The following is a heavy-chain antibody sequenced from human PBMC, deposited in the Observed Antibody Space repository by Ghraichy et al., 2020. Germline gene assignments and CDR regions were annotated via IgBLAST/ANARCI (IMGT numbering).Heavy chain of an antibody. CDR1: GFTFSRSW. J-gene: IGHJ4*02. CDR3: ARDYHGSVDY. V-gene: IGHV3-74*01. Sequence: GGSLRLSCAASGFTFSRSWMHWVRQAPGTGLVSVSLIKTDGTAAYYADPVKGRFTISRDDVKNTLYLQMNSLRADDTAVYFCARDYHGSVDYWGQGILVTVSS. CDR2: IKTDGTAA. D-gene: IGHD3-10*01.